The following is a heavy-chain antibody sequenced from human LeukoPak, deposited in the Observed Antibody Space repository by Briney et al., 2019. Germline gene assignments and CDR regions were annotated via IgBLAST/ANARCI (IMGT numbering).Heavy chain of an antibody. CDR1: GFTFSSYS. Sequence: PGGSLRLSCAASGFTFSSYSMNWVRQAPGKGLEWVAYISSSSTTIYYADSVKGRFTISRDNAKNSLYLQMNRLRAEDTAVYYCARSRRRAWFGELLSSPYGMDVWGQGTTVTVSS. D-gene: IGHD3-10*01. CDR2: ISSSSTTI. V-gene: IGHV3-48*01. J-gene: IGHJ6*02. CDR3: ARSRRRAWFGELLSSPYGMDV.